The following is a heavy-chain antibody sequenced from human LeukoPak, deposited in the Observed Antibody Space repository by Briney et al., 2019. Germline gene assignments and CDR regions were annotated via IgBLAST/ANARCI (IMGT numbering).Heavy chain of an antibody. CDR3: ARYHGSYYFDY. D-gene: IGHD3-10*01. CDR2: INPNSGGT. CDR1: GYTFTGYY. V-gene: IGHV1-2*02. J-gene: IGHJ4*02. Sequence: ASVKVSCKASGYTFTGYYMHWVRQAPGQGLEWMVWINPNSGGTDYAQKFQGRVTMTRDTSISTAYMELSRLRSDDTAVYYCARYHGSYYFDYWGQGTLVTVSS.